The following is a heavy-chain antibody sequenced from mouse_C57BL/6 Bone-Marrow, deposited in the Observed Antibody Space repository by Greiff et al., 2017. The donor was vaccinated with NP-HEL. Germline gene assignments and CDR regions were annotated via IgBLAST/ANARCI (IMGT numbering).Heavy chain of an antibody. V-gene: IGHV3-6*01. CDR2: ISYDGSN. D-gene: IGHD2-4*01. J-gene: IGHJ3*01. Sequence: ESGPGLVKPSQSLSLTCSVTGYSITSGYYWNWIRQFPGNKLEWMGYISYDGSNNYNPSLKNRISITRDTSKNQFFLKLNSVTTEDTATYYCAREEIYYDSRFAYWGQGTLVTVSA. CDR1: GYSITSGYY. CDR3: AREEIYYDSRFAY.